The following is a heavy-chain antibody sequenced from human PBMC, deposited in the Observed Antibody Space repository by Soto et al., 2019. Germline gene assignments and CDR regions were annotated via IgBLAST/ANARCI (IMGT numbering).Heavy chain of an antibody. CDR1: GGYISSYY. CDR3: ARRIYSSSSWPYYYYMDV. Sequence: SETLSLTCTVSGGYISSYYWSWIRQPPGKGLEWIGYIYYSGSTNYNPSLKSRVTISVDTSKNQFSLKLSSVTAADTAVYYCARRIYSSSSWPYYYYMDVWGKGTTVTVSS. J-gene: IGHJ6*03. CDR2: IYYSGST. V-gene: IGHV4-59*08. D-gene: IGHD6-6*01.